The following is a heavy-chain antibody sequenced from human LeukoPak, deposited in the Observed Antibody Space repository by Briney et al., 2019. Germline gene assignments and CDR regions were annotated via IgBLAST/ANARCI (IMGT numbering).Heavy chain of an antibody. CDR1: GGSISSGSYY. J-gene: IGHJ5*02. V-gene: IGHV4-61*02. D-gene: IGHD2-21*02. CDR3: ARSLCGGDCRGWFDP. Sequence: PSQTLSLTCTVSGGSISSGSYYWSWIRQPAGKGLEWIGRIYTSGSTNYNPSLKSRVTISVDTSKNQFSLKLSSVTAADTAVYYCARSLCGGDCRGWFDPWGQGTLVTVSS. CDR2: IYTSGST.